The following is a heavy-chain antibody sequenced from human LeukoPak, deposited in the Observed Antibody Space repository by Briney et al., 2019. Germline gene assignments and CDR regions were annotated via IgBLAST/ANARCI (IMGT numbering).Heavy chain of an antibody. CDR2: INPNSGGT. Sequence: GASVTPSCKASRYTFTGYYTHWVRQAPGQGLEWMGWINPNSGGTNYAQKFQGRVTMTRDTSISTAYMELSRLRSDDTAVYYGARGGRWRPMVVTLKFDYWGERWLPTVSS. D-gene: IGHD3-10*01. CDR3: ARGGRWRPMVVTLKFDY. J-gene: IGHJ4*01. V-gene: IGHV1-2*02. CDR1: RYTFTGYY.